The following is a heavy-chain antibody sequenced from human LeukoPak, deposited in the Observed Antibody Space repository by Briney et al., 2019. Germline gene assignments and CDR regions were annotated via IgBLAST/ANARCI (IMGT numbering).Heavy chain of an antibody. D-gene: IGHD4-17*01. J-gene: IGHJ4*02. CDR3: AKRTTATTSPLGY. CDR1: GFTFSSYA. Sequence: GGSLRLSCAASGFTFSSYAMSWVRQAPGKGLEWVSAISDSGGSTYYADSVKGRFTISRDNSKNTLYLQTNSLRAEDTAVYYCAKRTTATTSPLGYWGQGTLDIVSS. CDR2: ISDSGGST. V-gene: IGHV3-23*01.